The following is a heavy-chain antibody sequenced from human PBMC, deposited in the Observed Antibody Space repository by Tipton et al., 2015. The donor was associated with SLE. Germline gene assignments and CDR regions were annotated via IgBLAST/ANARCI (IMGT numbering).Heavy chain of an antibody. V-gene: IGHV3-48*03. CDR1: GFTFSSYE. CDR2: ISSSSSTI. Sequence: GSLRLSCAASGFTFSSYEMNWVRQAPGKGLEWVSYISSSSSTIYYADSVKGRFTISRDNSKNTLYLQMNSLRAEDTALYYCAKTSYNSDWSLDYWGQGTLVTVSS. J-gene: IGHJ4*02. D-gene: IGHD6-19*01. CDR3: AKTSYNSDWSLDY.